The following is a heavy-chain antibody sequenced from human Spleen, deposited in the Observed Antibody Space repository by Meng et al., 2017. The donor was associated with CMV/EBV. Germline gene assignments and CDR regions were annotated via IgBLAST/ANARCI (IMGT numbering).Heavy chain of an antibody. CDR3: ARDNNWGPDY. Sequence: ASVKVSCKASGYTFTGYYMHWVRQAPGQGLEWMGWINPNSGGTNYAQQFQGRDTLTRDTSINTGYMELTRLTSDDTAVYYCARDNNWGPDYWGQGTLVTVSS. J-gene: IGHJ4*02. CDR1: GYTFTGYY. D-gene: IGHD7-27*01. CDR2: INPNSGGT. V-gene: IGHV1-2*02.